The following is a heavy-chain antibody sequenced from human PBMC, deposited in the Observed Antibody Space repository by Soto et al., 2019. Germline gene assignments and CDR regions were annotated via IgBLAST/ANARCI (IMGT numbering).Heavy chain of an antibody. V-gene: IGHV3-74*01. CDR2: INSVGSST. J-gene: IGHJ4*02. CDR3: ATSRPVNFDY. Sequence: MQWVRQAPGKGLVWVSRINSVGSSTSYADSVKGRFTISRDNAKNTLYLQMNSLRAEDTAVYYCATSRPVNFDYWGQGTLVTVSS.